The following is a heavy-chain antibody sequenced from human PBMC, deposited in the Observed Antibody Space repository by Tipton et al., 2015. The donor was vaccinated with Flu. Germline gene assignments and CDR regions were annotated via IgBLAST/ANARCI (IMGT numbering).Heavy chain of an antibody. CDR1: GYTFSTYW. Sequence: SLRLSCAASGYTFSTYWMSWVRQAPGKGLEWVGRIKIKTDGETTHYAAPVKGRFTISRDDSKATLHLQMHSLKTEDTAVYYCTTVCLLGYCTDGTAIDHWGQGTLLTVSS. J-gene: IGHJ4*02. CDR2: IKIKTDGETT. V-gene: IGHV3-15*01. CDR3: TTVCLLGYCTDGTAIDH. D-gene: IGHD2-8*01.